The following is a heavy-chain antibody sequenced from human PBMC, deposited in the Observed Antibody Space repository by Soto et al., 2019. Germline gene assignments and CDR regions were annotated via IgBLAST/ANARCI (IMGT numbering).Heavy chain of an antibody. CDR3: ARERYGSGRGLDY. CDR2: IKQEGNEK. J-gene: IGHJ4*02. V-gene: IGHV3-7*01. Sequence: EVQLVESGGGLVKPGGSLRLSCAASGFTFSDFWMNWVRQVPGKGLEWMANIKQEGNEKHYVDSVTGRFTISRDNAKNSLFLQMASLTVEDTAVYYCARERYGSGRGLDYWGQGTLVTVSS. D-gene: IGHD6-19*01. CDR1: GFTFSDFW.